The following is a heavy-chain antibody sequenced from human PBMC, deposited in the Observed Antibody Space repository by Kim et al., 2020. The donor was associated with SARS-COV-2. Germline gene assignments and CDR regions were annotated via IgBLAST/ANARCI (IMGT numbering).Heavy chain of an antibody. D-gene: IGHD3-22*01. CDR1: GFTFSSYE. CDR2: ISSSGSTI. J-gene: IGHJ4*02. V-gene: IGHV3-48*03. Sequence: GGSLRLSCAASGFTFSSYEMNWVRQAPGKGLEWVSYISSSGSTIYYADSVKGRFTISRDNAKNSLYLQMNSLRAEDTAVYYCARAPTYYYDSSDSRYFDYWGQGTLVTVSS. CDR3: ARAPTYYYDSSDSRYFDY.